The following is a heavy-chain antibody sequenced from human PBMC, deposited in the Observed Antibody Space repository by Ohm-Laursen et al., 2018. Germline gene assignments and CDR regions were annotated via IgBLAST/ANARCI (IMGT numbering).Heavy chain of an antibody. Sequence: GSLRLSCTASGFTFSSYAMSWVRQAPGKGLEWVSAISGSGGSTYYADSVKGRFTISRDNSKNTLYLQMNSLRAEDTAVYYCATTMYSSSWLRYWGQGTLVTVSS. CDR2: ISGSGGST. CDR1: GFTFSSYA. V-gene: IGHV3-23*01. CDR3: ATTMYSSSWLRY. D-gene: IGHD6-13*01. J-gene: IGHJ4*02.